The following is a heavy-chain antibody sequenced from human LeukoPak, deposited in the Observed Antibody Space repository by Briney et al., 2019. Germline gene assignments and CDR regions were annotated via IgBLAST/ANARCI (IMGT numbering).Heavy chain of an antibody. D-gene: IGHD3-22*01. Sequence: GGSLRLSCAASGLTFSSYGMHWVRQAPGKALEWVAVIWYDGSNKYYADSVKGRFTISRDNSKNTLYLQMNSLRAEDTAVYYCARDDDAYYDSSGYYPSWGQGTLVTVSS. J-gene: IGHJ5*02. CDR2: IWYDGSNK. CDR3: ARDDDAYYDSSGYYPS. V-gene: IGHV3-33*01. CDR1: GLTFSSYG.